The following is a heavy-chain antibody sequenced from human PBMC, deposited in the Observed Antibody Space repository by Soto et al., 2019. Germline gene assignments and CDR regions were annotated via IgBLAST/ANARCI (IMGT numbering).Heavy chain of an antibody. V-gene: IGHV4-34*01. CDR2: INHSGST. Sequence: LSLTCAVYGGSFSGYYWSWIRQPPGKGLEWIGEINHSGSTNYNPSLKSRVTISVDTSKNQFSLKLSSVTAADTAVYYCARGRRSGRNYDYVWGSYRYTPQFDYWGQGTLVTVSS. D-gene: IGHD3-16*02. J-gene: IGHJ4*02. CDR3: ARGRRSGRNYDYVWGSYRYTPQFDY. CDR1: GGSFSGYY.